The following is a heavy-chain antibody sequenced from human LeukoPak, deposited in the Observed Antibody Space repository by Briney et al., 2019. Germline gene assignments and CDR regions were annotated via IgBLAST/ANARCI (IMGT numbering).Heavy chain of an antibody. CDR3: ARGALGYDILTGYPLYYYYYGMDV. J-gene: IGHJ6*02. Sequence: PSETLSLTCAVYGGSFSGYYWSWIRQPPGKGLEWIGEINHSGSTNYNPSLKSRVTISVDTSKNQFSLKLSSVTAADTAVYYCARGALGYDILTGYPLYYYYYGMDVWGQGTTVTVSS. CDR1: GGSFSGYY. CDR2: INHSGST. V-gene: IGHV4-34*01. D-gene: IGHD3-9*01.